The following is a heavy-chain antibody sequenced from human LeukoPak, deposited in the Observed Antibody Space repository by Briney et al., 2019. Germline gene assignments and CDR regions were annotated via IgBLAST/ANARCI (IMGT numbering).Heavy chain of an antibody. Sequence: PGGPLRLSCAASGFTFSSYAMHWVRQAPGKGLEYVSAISSNGGSTYYANSVKGRFTISRDNSKNTLYLQMGSLRAEDMAVYYCARGPEYGDYVFDYWGQGTLVTVSS. CDR2: ISSNGGST. CDR1: GFTFSSYA. V-gene: IGHV3-64*01. CDR3: ARGPEYGDYVFDY. J-gene: IGHJ4*02. D-gene: IGHD4-17*01.